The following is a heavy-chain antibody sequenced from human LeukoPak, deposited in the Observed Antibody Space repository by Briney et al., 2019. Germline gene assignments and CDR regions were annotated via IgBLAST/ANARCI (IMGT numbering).Heavy chain of an antibody. Sequence: GGSLRLSCATSGFTFSAHHMNWVRQAPGKGLEWVSGITASGATTYYADSVKGRFTISRDSSQSTLYLQMNSLRAEDTAVYYCARAEAAGDNRGGYYYFYMDVGGKGTTVTVSS. CDR1: GFTFSAHH. D-gene: IGHD6-25*01. J-gene: IGHJ6*03. CDR2: ITASGATT. V-gene: IGHV3-23*01. CDR3: ARAEAAGDNRGGYYYFYMDV.